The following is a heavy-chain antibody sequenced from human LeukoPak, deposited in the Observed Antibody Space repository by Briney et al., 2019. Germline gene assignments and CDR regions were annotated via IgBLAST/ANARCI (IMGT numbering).Heavy chain of an antibody. CDR3: ARRTARYCSGGSCPTDAFDI. D-gene: IGHD2-15*01. CDR1: GGSISSSSYY. CDR2: IYYSGST. Sequence: MPSETLSLTCTVSGGSISSSSYYWGWIRQPPGKGLEWIGSIYYSGSTYYNPSLKSRVTISVDTSKNQFSLKLSSVTAADTAVYYCARRTARYCSGGSCPTDAFDIWGQGTMVTVSS. V-gene: IGHV4-39*07. J-gene: IGHJ3*02.